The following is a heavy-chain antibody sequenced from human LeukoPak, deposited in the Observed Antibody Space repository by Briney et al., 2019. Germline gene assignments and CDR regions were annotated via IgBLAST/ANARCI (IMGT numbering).Heavy chain of an antibody. D-gene: IGHD7-27*01. J-gene: IGHJ6*03. CDR2: IFYSGTT. CDR1: GGSISSYY. Sequence: SETLSLTCSVSGGSISSYYWSWIRQPPGKGLEWIGFIFYSGTTNYNPSLKSRVTISVDTSKNQFSLQLSSVTAADTAVYYCARRGNWGNSYHYYYMDVWGKGTTVAISS. V-gene: IGHV4-59*12. CDR3: ARRGNWGNSYHYYYMDV.